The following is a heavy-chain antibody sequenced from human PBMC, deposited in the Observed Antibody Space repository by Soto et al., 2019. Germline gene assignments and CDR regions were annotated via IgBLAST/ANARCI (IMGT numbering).Heavy chain of an antibody. Sequence: SETLSLTCTVSGGSISSGHYHWGWIRQPPGKGLEWIASIHYSGSAHYNPSLKSRVTISVDTSKSQFSLRLSSVTAEDTALYFCAKRFTIFGVVKLSPDVDHWGQGTLVTVSS. J-gene: IGHJ4*02. CDR2: IHYSGSA. CDR3: AKRFTIFGVVKLSPDVDH. CDR1: GGSISSGHYH. V-gene: IGHV4-39*07. D-gene: IGHD3-3*01.